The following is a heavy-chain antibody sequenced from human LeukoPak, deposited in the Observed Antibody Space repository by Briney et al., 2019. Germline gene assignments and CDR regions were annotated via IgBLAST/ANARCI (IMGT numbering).Heavy chain of an antibody. D-gene: IGHD3-10*01. CDR3: ARYYGSGRGYYGLDV. CDR2: IKQDGSEK. CDR1: GFSFRSYW. Sequence: GGSLRLSCAASGFSFRSYWMNWVRQAPGKGLEWVANIKQDGSEKYYVDSVKGRFTISRDNSKNTLYLQMNSLRAEDTAVYYCARYYGSGRGYYGLDVWGQGTTVTVFS. V-gene: IGHV3-7*04. J-gene: IGHJ6*02.